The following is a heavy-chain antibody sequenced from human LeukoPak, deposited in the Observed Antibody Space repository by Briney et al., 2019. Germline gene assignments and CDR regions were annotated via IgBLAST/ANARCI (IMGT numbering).Heavy chain of an antibody. V-gene: IGHV3-53*04. Sequence: GGSLRLSCAVSGFTVSSNYMIWVRQAPGKGLEWVSVIYWDDTTQYADSVKGRFTISRHNSKNTLYLQMNSLKTEDTAVYYCASGSPEPPAAKAPHFYYYGMDVWGQGTTVTVSS. J-gene: IGHJ6*02. CDR1: GFTVSSNY. D-gene: IGHD2-2*01. CDR2: IYWDDTT. CDR3: ASGSPEPPAAKAPHFYYYGMDV.